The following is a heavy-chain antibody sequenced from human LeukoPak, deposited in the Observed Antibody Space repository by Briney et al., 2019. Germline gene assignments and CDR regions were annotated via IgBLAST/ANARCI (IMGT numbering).Heavy chain of an antibody. Sequence: PSETLSLPCTVSGGSISSSSYYWGWIRQPPGKGLEWIGSIYYSGSTYYNPSLKSRVTKSVDTSKNQFSLKLSSVTAADTAVYYCASGHCSSTSCYAADYYYMDVWGKGTTVTISS. CDR1: GGSISSSSYY. CDR3: ASGHCSSTSCYAADYYYMDV. D-gene: IGHD2-2*01. V-gene: IGHV4-39*01. CDR2: IYYSGST. J-gene: IGHJ6*03.